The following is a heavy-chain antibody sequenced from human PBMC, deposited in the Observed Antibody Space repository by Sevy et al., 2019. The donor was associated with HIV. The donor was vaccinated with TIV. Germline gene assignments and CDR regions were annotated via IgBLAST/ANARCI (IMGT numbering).Heavy chain of an antibody. CDR2: MNPNSGNT. V-gene: IGHV1-8*01. Sequence: ASVKVSCKASGYTFTSYDINWVRQATGQGVEWMGWMNPNSGNTGYAQKFQGRVTMTRNTSISTAYMELGSLRSEDTAVYYCARGRATAMDFDYWGQGTLVTVSS. CDR3: ARGRATAMDFDY. J-gene: IGHJ4*02. D-gene: IGHD5-18*01. CDR1: GYTFTSYD.